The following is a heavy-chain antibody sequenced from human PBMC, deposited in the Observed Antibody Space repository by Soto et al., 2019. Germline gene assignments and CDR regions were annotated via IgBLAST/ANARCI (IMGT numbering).Heavy chain of an antibody. Sequence: PGXSLRLSCAASGFSFSSYGLHWFRQAPGKGLEWVAVIWYDGSNKYYADSVKGRFTISRDNSKNTLYLQMNSLRAEDTAVYYCARDRNEYSSSSVDYWGQGTLVTVSS. D-gene: IGHD6-6*01. CDR1: GFSFSSYG. CDR3: ARDRNEYSSSSVDY. CDR2: IWYDGSNK. J-gene: IGHJ4*02. V-gene: IGHV3-33*01.